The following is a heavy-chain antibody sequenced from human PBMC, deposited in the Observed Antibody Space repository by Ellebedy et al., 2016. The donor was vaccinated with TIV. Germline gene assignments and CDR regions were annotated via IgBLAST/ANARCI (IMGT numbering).Heavy chain of an antibody. V-gene: IGHV3-23*01. J-gene: IGHJ4*02. CDR3: AKDSGRSGWISDY. Sequence: GESLKISCVVSGFTFSTYAMRWLRQAPGKGLEWVSALTTGGVTFYADSVKGRFTISSDTSTNTLYLQLNSLRVEDTAIYFCAKDSGRSGWISDYWGQGTLVTVSS. CDR1: GFTFSTYA. CDR2: LTTGGVT. D-gene: IGHD3-10*01.